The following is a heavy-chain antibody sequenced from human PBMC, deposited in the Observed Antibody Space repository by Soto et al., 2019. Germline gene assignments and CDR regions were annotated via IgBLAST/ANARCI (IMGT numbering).Heavy chain of an antibody. Sequence: GGSLRLSCAASGFTFSSYGMHWVRQAPGKGLEWVAVISYDGSNKYYADSVKGRFTISRDNSKNTLYLQMNSLRAEDTAVYYCAKGIEYSYGYYYYYGMDVWGQGTTVTVSS. D-gene: IGHD5-18*01. CDR3: AKGIEYSYGYYYYYGMDV. CDR1: GFTFSSYG. CDR2: ISYDGSNK. V-gene: IGHV3-30*18. J-gene: IGHJ6*02.